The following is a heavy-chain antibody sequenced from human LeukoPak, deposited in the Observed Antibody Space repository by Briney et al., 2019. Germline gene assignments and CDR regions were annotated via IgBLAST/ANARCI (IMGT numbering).Heavy chain of an antibody. CDR2: IYRGGST. D-gene: IGHD3-16*02. J-gene: IGHJ4*02. V-gene: IGHV3-53*01. CDR3: ARGPGMITFGVVIVPYFDY. Sequence: PGGSLRLSCAASGFTVSSNYMSWARQAPGKGLEWVSVIYRGGSTYYADSVKGRFTISRDNAKNTRYLQMNSRRAGDTAVYYCARGPGMITFGVVIVPYFDYCGEGSLVTVSS. CDR1: GFTVSSNY.